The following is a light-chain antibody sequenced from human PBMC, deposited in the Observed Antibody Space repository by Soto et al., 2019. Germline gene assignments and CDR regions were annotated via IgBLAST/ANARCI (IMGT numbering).Light chain of an antibody. CDR1: RSDVGGYDY. J-gene: IGLJ1*01. V-gene: IGLV2-11*01. CDR2: DVI. CDR3: CSYAGSYSYV. Sequence: QSVLTQPRSVSGSPGQSVSISCTGARSDVGGYDYVSWYQQHPDKAPKVIIYDVIKRPSGVPDRFSGSKSGNTASLTISGLQSDDEADYYWCSYAGSYSYVFGPGTQLTVL.